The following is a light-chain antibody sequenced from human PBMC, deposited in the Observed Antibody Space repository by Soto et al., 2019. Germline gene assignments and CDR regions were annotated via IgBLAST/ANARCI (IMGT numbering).Light chain of an antibody. CDR3: QQSYSLT. Sequence: DILLTQSPSPLYASVGDRVTITCRASQSISTYLKWYQQKPGKAPKVLIYGASSLQTGVPSRFSGSGSGTDFTLTISSLQPEDFATYYCQQSYSLTFGPGTKVASK. CDR2: GAS. V-gene: IGKV1-39*01. J-gene: IGKJ3*01. CDR1: QSISTY.